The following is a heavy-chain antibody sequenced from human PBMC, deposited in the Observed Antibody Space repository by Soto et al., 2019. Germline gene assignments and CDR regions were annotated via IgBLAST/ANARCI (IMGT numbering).Heavy chain of an antibody. CDR2: INPNSGGT. J-gene: IGHJ6*02. V-gene: IGHV1-2*04. CDR3: ARYSRVDTAMVHTLTYYYYGMDV. D-gene: IGHD5-18*01. Sequence: GASVKVSCKASGYTFTGYYVHWVRQSPGQGLEWMGWINPNSGGTNYAQKFQGWVTMTRDTSISTAYMELSRLRSDDTAVYYCARYSRVDTAMVHTLTYYYYGMDVWGQGTTVTVSS. CDR1: GYTFTGYY.